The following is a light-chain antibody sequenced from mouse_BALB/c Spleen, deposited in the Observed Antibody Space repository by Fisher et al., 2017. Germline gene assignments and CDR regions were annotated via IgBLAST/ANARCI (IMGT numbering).Light chain of an antibody. CDR1: SSVSY. CDR2: DTS. V-gene: IGKV4-55*01. J-gene: IGKJ2*01. CDR3: QQWSSNPWT. Sequence: IVITQTTAIMSASPGEKVTMTCSASSSVSYMYWYQQKPGSSPRLLIYDTSNLASGVPARFSGSGSGTSYSLTISRMEAEDAATYYCQQWSSNPWTFGGGTKLEIK.